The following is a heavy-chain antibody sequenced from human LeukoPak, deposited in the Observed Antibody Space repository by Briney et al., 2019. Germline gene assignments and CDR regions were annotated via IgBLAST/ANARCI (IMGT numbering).Heavy chain of an antibody. V-gene: IGHV3-21*04. CDR3: AREYQNWFDP. Sequence: PGGSLRLSCAASGFTFSRSSMNWVRQAPGKGLEWVSSISSTSSYIHYADSLKGRFTISRDNAKNSLFLQVNSLRAEDTAVYYCAREYQNWFDPWGQGTLVTVSS. CDR1: GFTFSRSS. J-gene: IGHJ5*02. CDR2: ISSTSSYI.